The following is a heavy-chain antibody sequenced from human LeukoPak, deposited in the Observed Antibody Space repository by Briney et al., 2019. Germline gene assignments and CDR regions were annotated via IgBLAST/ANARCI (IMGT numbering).Heavy chain of an antibody. CDR2: ISGSGGST. CDR1: GFTLSSYA. J-gene: IGHJ6*04. V-gene: IGHV3-23*01. D-gene: IGHD6-13*01. Sequence: GGSLRLSRAASGFTLSSYAMSWVRQAPGKGLEWVSAISGSGGSTYYADSVKGRFTISRDNSKNTLYLQMNSLTAEDTAVYYCANSRAYAAAGKLYYYYGMDVWGKGATVTVSS. CDR3: ANSRAYAAAGKLYYYYGMDV.